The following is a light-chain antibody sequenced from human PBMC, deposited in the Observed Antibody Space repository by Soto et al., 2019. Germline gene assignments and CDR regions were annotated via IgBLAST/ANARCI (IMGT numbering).Light chain of an antibody. Sequence: QSVLTQPAPLSGSPGQAVTISRTGTSSDVGGYNYVSWYQQHPGKAPKLMIYDVSNRPSGVSNRFSGSKSGNTASLTISGLQAEDEADYYCSSYTSSSLHVFGTGTKVTVL. CDR1: SSDVGGYNY. V-gene: IGLV2-14*03. J-gene: IGLJ1*01. CDR3: SSYTSSSLHV. CDR2: DVS.